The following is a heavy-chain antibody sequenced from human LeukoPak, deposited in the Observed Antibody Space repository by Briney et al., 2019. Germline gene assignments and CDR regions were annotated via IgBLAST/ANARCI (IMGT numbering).Heavy chain of an antibody. Sequence: SQTLSLTCTVSGGSISSGSYYWSWIRQPAGKGLEWIGRIYTSGSTNYNPSLKSRVTMSVDTSKNQFSLKLSSVTAADTAVYYCARDYDGSGSYYKYYFDYWGQGTLVTVSS. CDR1: GGSISSGSYY. CDR3: ARDYDGSGSYYKYYFDY. V-gene: IGHV4-61*02. CDR2: IYTSGST. J-gene: IGHJ4*02. D-gene: IGHD3-10*01.